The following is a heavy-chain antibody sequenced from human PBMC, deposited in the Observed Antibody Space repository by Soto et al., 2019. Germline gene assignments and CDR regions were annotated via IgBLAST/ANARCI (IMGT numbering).Heavy chain of an antibody. V-gene: IGHV1-18*01. D-gene: IGHD6-6*01. CDR1: GYTFFTYG. CDR2: ISTYDGNT. CDR3: ARKSSSSSWFDP. J-gene: IGHJ5*02. Sequence: ASVKVSCKASGYTFFTYGITWVRQAPGQGLEWMGWISTYDGNTDYAQKLQGRVTMTTDTSTRTAYMELRSLRSDDAAVYYCARKSSSSSWFDPWGQGTLVTVSS.